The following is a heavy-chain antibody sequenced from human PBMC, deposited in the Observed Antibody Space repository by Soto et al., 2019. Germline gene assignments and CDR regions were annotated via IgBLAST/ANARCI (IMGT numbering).Heavy chain of an antibody. J-gene: IGHJ5*02. CDR2: ISSSSSYI. CDR3: ARDRYDSSGYPDKGFDP. D-gene: IGHD3-22*01. CDR1: GFTFSSYS. V-gene: IGHV3-21*01. Sequence: PRLSCAASGFTFSSYSMNWVRQAPGKGLGWVSSISSSSSYIYYADSVKGRFTISRDNAKNSLYLQMNSLRAEDTAVYYCARDRYDSSGYPDKGFDPWGQGTLVTVSS.